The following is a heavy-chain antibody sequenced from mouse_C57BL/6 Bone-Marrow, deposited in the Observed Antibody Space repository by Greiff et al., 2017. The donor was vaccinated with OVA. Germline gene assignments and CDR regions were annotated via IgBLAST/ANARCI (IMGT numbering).Heavy chain of an antibody. CDR3: TRDYPWYFDV. CDR1: GFTFSDAW. Sequence: EVMLVESGGGLVQPGGSMKLSCAASGFTFSDAWMDWVRQSPEQGLEWVAEIRNKANNHATYYAESVKGRFTISRDDSKSSVYLQMSSLRAEDTGIYYCTRDYPWYFDVWGTGTTVTVSS. V-gene: IGHV6-6*01. J-gene: IGHJ1*03. CDR2: IRNKANNHAT. D-gene: IGHD5-5*01.